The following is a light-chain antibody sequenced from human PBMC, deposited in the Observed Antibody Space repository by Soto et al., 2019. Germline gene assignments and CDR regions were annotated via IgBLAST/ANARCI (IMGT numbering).Light chain of an antibody. CDR3: QQSFSPLWT. CDR2: AAS. Sequence: DIQMTQSPSSLSASVGDRVTITCRASQSISNYLNWYQQKPGKAPKLLIYAASSMQSGVPSRFSGSGSETEFTLTISRLQPDDSATYYGQQSFSPLWTFGQGTKVEV. CDR1: QSISNY. J-gene: IGKJ1*01. V-gene: IGKV1-39*01.